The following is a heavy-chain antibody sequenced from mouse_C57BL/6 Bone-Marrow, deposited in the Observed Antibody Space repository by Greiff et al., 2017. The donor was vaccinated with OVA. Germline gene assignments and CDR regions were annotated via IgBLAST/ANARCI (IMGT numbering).Heavy chain of an antibody. V-gene: IGHV1-18*01. Sequence: CNMDWVKQSHGKSLEWIGDINPNNGGTIYNQKFKGKATLTVDKSSSTAYMELRSLTSEDTAVYYCARNDGYQGFAYWGQGTLVTVSA. CDR2: INPNNGGT. D-gene: IGHD2-3*01. CDR3: ARNDGYQGFAY. J-gene: IGHJ3*01. CDR1: CN.